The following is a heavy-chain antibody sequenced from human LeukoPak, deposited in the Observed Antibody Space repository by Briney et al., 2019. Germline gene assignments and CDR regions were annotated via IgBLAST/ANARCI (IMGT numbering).Heavy chain of an antibody. CDR1: GGSISSSSYY. J-gene: IGHJ4*02. D-gene: IGHD5-18*01. CDR2: IYYSGST. Sequence: SETLSLTCTVSGGSISSSSYYWGWIRQPPGKGLEWIGSIYYSGSTYYNPSLKRRVTISVDTSKNQFSLKLSSVTAADTAVYYCATRRGYSYGYSLYYFDYWGQGTLVTVSS. CDR3: ATRRGYSYGYSLYYFDY. V-gene: IGHV4-39*01.